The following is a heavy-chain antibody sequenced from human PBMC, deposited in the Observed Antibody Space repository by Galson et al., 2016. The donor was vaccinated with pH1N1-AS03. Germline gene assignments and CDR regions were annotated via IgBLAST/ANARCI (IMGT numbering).Heavy chain of an antibody. CDR2: ISWNSNKI. V-gene: IGHV3-9*01. CDR1: GFSFDDYA. D-gene: IGHD3/OR15-3a*01. J-gene: IGHJ3*02. CDR3: IKGGAASADFFDI. Sequence: SLRLSCAVSGFSFDDYAMHWVRQAPGKGLEWVSSISWNSNKIDYADSVKGRFTISRDTAKNSLNLQMNSLRAEDTALYYGIKGGAASADFFDIWGQGTMVTVSS.